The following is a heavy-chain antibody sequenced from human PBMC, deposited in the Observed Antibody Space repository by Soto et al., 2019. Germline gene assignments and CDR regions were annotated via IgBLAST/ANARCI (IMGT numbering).Heavy chain of an antibody. CDR2: ISYDGSNK. D-gene: IGHD1-1*01. J-gene: IGHJ6*02. CDR3: AKDGMGGMDV. V-gene: IGHV3-30*18. CDR1: GFTFSSYG. Sequence: PGGSLRLSCAASGFTFSSYGMHCVRQAPGKGLEWVAFISYDGSNKYYADSVKGRFTISRDNSKNTLYLQMNSLRAEDTAVYYCAKDGMGGMDVWGQGTTVTVSS.